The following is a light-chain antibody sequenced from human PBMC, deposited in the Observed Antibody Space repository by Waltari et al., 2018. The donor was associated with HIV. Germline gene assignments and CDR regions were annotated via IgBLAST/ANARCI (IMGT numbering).Light chain of an antibody. Sequence: DIEMTQSPDSLAVSLGERATINCRSNRSLLSSGYPRDYLAWYQQKLGRPPTLLIPWASTREFGVPERFSGSGSGTDFTLTINSLQAEDVAVYYCQQYFNSPQTFGQGTRVEI. CDR3: QQYFNSPQT. CDR1: RSLLSSGYPRDY. CDR2: WAS. J-gene: IGKJ1*01. V-gene: IGKV4-1*01.